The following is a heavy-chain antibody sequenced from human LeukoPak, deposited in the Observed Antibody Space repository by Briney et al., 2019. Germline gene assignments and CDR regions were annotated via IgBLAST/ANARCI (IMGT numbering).Heavy chain of an antibody. Sequence: PGGSLRLSCADSGLTSRISWMTRVRQAPGRGLEWVANISPDGSKIYYVDSVKGRFTISRDNAKNSLYLQMTSLRAEDTAVYYCARLEGPAGVSFDPWGQGTLVTVSS. CDR2: ISPDGSKI. J-gene: IGHJ5*02. CDR1: GLTSRISW. CDR3: ARLEGPAGVSFDP. V-gene: IGHV3-7*01.